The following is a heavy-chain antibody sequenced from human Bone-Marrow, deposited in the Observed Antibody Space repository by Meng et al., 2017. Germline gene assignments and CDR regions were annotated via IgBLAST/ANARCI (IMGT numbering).Heavy chain of an antibody. J-gene: IGHJ4*02. D-gene: IGHD1-26*01. CDR1: GYTFTSYG. CDR2: ISAYNGNT. CDR3: ARDGRNSGSNTAIDY. V-gene: IGHV1-18*01. Sequence: QVKRVQSGDEGKKPGHAVKLYCKASGYTFTSYGISWVRQAPGQGLEWMGWISAYNGNTNYAQKLQGRVTMTTDTSTSTAYMELRSLRSDDTAVYYCARDGRNSGSNTAIDYWGQGTLVTVSS.